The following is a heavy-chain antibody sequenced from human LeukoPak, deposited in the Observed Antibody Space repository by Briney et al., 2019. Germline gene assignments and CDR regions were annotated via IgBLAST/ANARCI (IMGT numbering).Heavy chain of an antibody. CDR1: GGSISNYY. CDR3: ARGPLYCSSTSCYQEGNFDY. J-gene: IGHJ4*02. Sequence: SETLSLTCTVSGGSISNYYWSWIRQTPGMGLEWIGYVFYSGSTNYNPSLKSRLTISIDTSRNRFSLNLRSVTAADTAVYYCARGPLYCSSTSCYQEGNFDYWGQGALVTVSS. CDR2: VFYSGST. V-gene: IGHV4-59*12. D-gene: IGHD2-2*01.